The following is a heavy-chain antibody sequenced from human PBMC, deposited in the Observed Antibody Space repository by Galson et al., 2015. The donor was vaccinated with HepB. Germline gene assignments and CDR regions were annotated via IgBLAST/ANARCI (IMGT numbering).Heavy chain of an antibody. D-gene: IGHD2-2*01. CDR3: ARRLGCNDTSCNLYWYFDV. CDR1: GYSFPSYW. Sequence: QSGAEVKKPGESLRISCKGSGYSFPSYWIGWVRQMPGKGLEWMGIIYPSDSHTRYSPSFQGQVTFSADKSTNTAYLQWSSLKASDTAMYYCARRLGCNDTSCNLYWYFDVWGRGTLVTVSS. CDR2: IYPSDSHT. V-gene: IGHV5-51*03. J-gene: IGHJ2*01.